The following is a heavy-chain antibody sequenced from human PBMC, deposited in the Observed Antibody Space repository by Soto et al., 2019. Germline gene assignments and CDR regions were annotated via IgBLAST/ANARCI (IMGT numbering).Heavy chain of an antibody. J-gene: IGHJ5*02. D-gene: IGHD3-3*01. CDR3: ARDYRFSFDP. CDR1: GFTFSSYS. V-gene: IGHV3-21*01. CDR2: ISSSSSYI. Sequence: GWSLRLSCAASGFTFSSYSMNWVRQAPGKGLEWVSSISSSSSYIYYADSVKGRFTISRDNSKNTLYLQMNSLRAEDTAVYYCARDYRFSFDPWGQGTLVTVSS.